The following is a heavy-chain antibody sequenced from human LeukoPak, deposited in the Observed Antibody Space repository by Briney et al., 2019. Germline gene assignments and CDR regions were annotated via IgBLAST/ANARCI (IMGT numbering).Heavy chain of an antibody. CDR1: GFTFSSYA. Sequence: SGGSLTLSCAASGFTFSSYAMIWVGQAPGKGLEWVSAISGSGGSTYYADSVKGRFTISRDNFKNTLYLQMTSLRAEDTAVYYCAKDISGYCSSTSCSIWGQGTLVTVSS. D-gene: IGHD2-2*01. CDR3: AKDISGYCSSTSCSI. V-gene: IGHV3-23*01. J-gene: IGHJ4*02. CDR2: ISGSGGST.